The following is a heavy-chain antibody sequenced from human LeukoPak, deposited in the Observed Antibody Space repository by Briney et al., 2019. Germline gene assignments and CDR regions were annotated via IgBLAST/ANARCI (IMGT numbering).Heavy chain of an antibody. J-gene: IGHJ5*02. CDR3: ARHDYYGSLNWFDP. CDR1: GASLTSINSG. V-gene: IGHV4-39*01. Sequence: SETLSLTCLVSGASLTSINSGWDWIRQPPGKGLEWIGTISYSGTTYYNPSLKSRLTISVDTSKNQFSLKLTSVTAADTSVYYCARHDYYGSLNWFDPWGQGTLITVSS. CDR2: ISYSGTT. D-gene: IGHD3-10*01.